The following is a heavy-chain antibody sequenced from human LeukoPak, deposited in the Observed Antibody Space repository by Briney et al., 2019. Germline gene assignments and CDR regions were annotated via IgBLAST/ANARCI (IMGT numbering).Heavy chain of an antibody. CDR3: ARDLFGTYCSGGSCYSGFDY. V-gene: IGHV3-74*01. D-gene: IGHD2-15*01. J-gene: IGHJ4*02. CDR1: GFTFSSYW. Sequence: PGGSLRLSCAASGFTFSSYWMHWVRQAPGKGLVWVSRINTDGSSTSYADSVKGRFTISRDNAKNTLYLQMNSLRAEDTAVYYCARDLFGTYCSGGSCYSGFDYWGQGTLVTVSS. CDR2: INTDGSST.